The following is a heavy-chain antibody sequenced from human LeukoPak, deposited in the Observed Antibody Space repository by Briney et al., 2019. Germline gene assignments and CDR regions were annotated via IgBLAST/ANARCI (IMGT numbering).Heavy chain of an antibody. J-gene: IGHJ6*02. V-gene: IGHV3-23*01. CDR1: GFTFSSYA. CDR3: AKNMGWFGEPSNYYYGMDV. D-gene: IGHD3-10*01. Sequence: GGSLRLSCAASGFTFSSYAMSWVRQAPGKGLEWVSAISGSGGSTYYADSVKGRFTISRDNSKNTLYLQMNSLRAEDTAVYYCAKNMGWFGEPSNYYYGMDVWGQGTTVTVSS. CDR2: ISGSGGST.